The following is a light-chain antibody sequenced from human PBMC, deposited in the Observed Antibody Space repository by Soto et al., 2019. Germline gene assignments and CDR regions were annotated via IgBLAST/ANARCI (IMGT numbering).Light chain of an antibody. Sequence: EIVLTQSPGTLSLSPGERATLSCRASQSVNRYLAWYQQKPGQAPRLLMYDASTRATGIPARFSGSGSGTEFTLTISSLQSEDFAVYYCQQYNNWPPITFGQGTRLEIK. J-gene: IGKJ5*01. CDR3: QQYNNWPPIT. CDR2: DAS. V-gene: IGKV3-15*01. CDR1: QSVNRY.